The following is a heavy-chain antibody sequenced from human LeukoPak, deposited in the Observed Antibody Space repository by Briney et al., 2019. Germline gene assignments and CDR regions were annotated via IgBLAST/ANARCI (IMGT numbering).Heavy chain of an antibody. CDR1: GNTFTNYG. CDR2: ISANNGNT. V-gene: IGHV1-18*01. Sequence: ASVKVSCKASGNTFTNYGISWVRQAPGQGLEWMGWISANNGNTNYAQKLQGRVTMTRDTSTSTVYMELRSLTSDDTAVYYCTRVVVGATNWFDPWGQGTLVTVS. J-gene: IGHJ5*02. CDR3: TRVVVGATNWFDP. D-gene: IGHD2-15*01.